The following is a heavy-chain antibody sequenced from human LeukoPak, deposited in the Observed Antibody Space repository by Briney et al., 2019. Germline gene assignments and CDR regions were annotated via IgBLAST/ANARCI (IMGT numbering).Heavy chain of an antibody. V-gene: IGHV1-2*02. CDR1: GYTFTGYY. CDR3: AXXXXIAVAGNLDY. Sequence: ASVKVSCKASGYTFTGYYMHWVRQTPGQGLEWMGWINPNSGGTNYAQKFQGRVTMTRDTSISTAYMELSRLRSDDTAVYYCAXXXXIAVAGNLDYWGQGTLVTVSS. CDR2: INPNSGGT. J-gene: IGHJ4*02. D-gene: IGHD6-19*01.